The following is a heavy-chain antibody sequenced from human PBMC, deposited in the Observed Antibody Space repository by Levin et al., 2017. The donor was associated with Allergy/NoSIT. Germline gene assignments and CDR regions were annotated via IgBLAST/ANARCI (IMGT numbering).Heavy chain of an antibody. D-gene: IGHD3-10*01. CDR1: GGSISHYY. CDR3: ARGPSGGLFDY. J-gene: IGHJ4*02. Sequence: ETLSLTCTVSGGSISHYYWSWIRQPPGKGLEWIGYIYYSGSTYYNPSLKSRVTISVDTSKNQFSLNLSSVTAADTAVYYCARGPSGGLFDYWGQGTLVPVSS. V-gene: IGHV4-59*01. CDR2: IYYSGST.